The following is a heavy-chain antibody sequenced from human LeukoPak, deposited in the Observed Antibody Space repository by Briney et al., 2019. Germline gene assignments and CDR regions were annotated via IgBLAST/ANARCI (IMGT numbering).Heavy chain of an antibody. Sequence: GESLKISCQGSGYSFNSYWIAWVRQIPGRGLEWMGIIYPDDSDTRYSPSFRGQITISADKSINTAYLRWSSLKASDTAMYYCARAYYCGGGSCKLEYWGQGTLVTVSS. V-gene: IGHV5-51*01. J-gene: IGHJ4*02. CDR1: GYSFNSYW. CDR3: ARAYYCGGGSCKLEY. CDR2: IYPDDSDT. D-gene: IGHD2-15*01.